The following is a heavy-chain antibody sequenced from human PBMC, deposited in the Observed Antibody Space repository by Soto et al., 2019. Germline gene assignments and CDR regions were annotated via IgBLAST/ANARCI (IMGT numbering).Heavy chain of an antibody. V-gene: IGHV1-24*01. Sequence: ASVKVSCKAPRDTFTSYYINWVRQAPGQGLEWMGGFDPEDGETTYAQKFQGRVTMTEDTSTDTAYMELSSLRSEDTAVYYCATVRDSRRAFDIWGQGTMVTVSS. CDR3: ATVRDSRRAFDI. CDR2: FDPEDGET. CDR1: RDTFTSYY. D-gene: IGHD3-22*01. J-gene: IGHJ3*02.